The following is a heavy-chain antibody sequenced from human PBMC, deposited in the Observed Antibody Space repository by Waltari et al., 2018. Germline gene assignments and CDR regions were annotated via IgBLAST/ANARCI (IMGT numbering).Heavy chain of an antibody. J-gene: IGHJ4*02. Sequence: EVQLVESGGGLVQPGGSLRLSCAASGFTFSSYAMSWFRQAPGQGLEWVSAISGSGGSTYYADSVKGRFTISRDNSKNTLYLQMNSLRAEDTAVYYCAKDGGKTRTILNGYFDYWGQGTLVTVSS. CDR3: AKDGGKTRTILNGYFDY. V-gene: IGHV3-23*04. CDR1: GFTFSSYA. D-gene: IGHD2-15*01. CDR2: ISGSGGST.